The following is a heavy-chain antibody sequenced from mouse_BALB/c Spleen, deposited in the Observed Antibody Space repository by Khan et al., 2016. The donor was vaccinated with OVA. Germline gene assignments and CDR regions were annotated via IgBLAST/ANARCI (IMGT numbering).Heavy chain of an antibody. V-gene: IGHV2-6-1*01. J-gene: IGHJ4*01. CDR3: ARQPYYHYNIMDY. Sequence: QVQLKESGPGLVAPSQSLSITCTISGFSLTNYGVHWVRQPPGKGLEWLVVIWSDGSTTYNSALKSRLIISKDNSKNQVFLKMNSIQTDDTAMYFCARQPYYHYNIMDYWGQGTSVTVSS. CDR1: GFSLTNYG. CDR2: IWSDGST. D-gene: IGHD2-10*01.